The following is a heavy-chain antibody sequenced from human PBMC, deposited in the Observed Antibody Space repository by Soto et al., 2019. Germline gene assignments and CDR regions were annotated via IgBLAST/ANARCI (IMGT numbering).Heavy chain of an antibody. V-gene: IGHV3-21*01. CDR1: GFTFSSYS. Sequence: GGSLRLSCAASGFTFSSYSMNWVRQAPGKGLEWVSSISSSSSYIYYADSVKGRFTISRDNAKNSLYLQMNSLRAEDTAVYYCARDQGSGWERNDDGDYWGQGTLVTVSS. CDR3: ARDQGSGWERNDDGDY. CDR2: ISSSSSYI. J-gene: IGHJ4*02. D-gene: IGHD1-1*01.